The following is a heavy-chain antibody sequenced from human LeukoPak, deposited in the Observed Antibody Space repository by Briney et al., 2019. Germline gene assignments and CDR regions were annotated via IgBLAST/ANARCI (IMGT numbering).Heavy chain of an antibody. V-gene: IGHV1-2*06. J-gene: IGHJ4*02. Sequence: ASVKVSCKASGYTFTGYYMHWVRQAPGQGLEWMGRINPNSGGTNYAQKFQGRVTMTRDTSISTAYMELSRLRSDDTAVYYCARGSPPYYDSGFWDFDYWGQGTLVTVSS. CDR3: ARGSPPYYDSGFWDFDY. D-gene: IGHD3-22*01. CDR1: GYTFTGYY. CDR2: INPNSGGT.